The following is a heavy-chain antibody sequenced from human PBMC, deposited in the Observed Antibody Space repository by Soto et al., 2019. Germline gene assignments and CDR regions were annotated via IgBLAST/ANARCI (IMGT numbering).Heavy chain of an antibody. V-gene: IGHV3-30-3*01. D-gene: IGHD3-10*01. CDR1: GFTFSSYA. CDR2: ISYDGSNK. CDR3: ARDGWFGELFDY. Sequence: QVQLVESGGGVVQPGRSLRLSCAASGFTFSSYAMHWVRQAPGKGLEWVAVISYDGSNKYYADSVKGRFTISRDNSKYTLYLQMNSLRAEDTAVYYCARDGWFGELFDYWGQGTLVTVSS. J-gene: IGHJ4*02.